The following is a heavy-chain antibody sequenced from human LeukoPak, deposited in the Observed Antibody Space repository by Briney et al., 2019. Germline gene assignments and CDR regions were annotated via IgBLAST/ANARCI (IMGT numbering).Heavy chain of an antibody. V-gene: IGHV3-21*01. Sequence: PGGSLRLSCAASGFTFSSYSMNWVRQAPGKGLEWVSSTSSSSSYIYYADSVKGRFTISRDNAKNSLYLQMNSLRAEDTAVYYCASVWFGELLPFDYWGQGTLVTVSS. D-gene: IGHD3-10*01. J-gene: IGHJ4*02. CDR2: TSSSSSYI. CDR1: GFTFSSYS. CDR3: ASVWFGELLPFDY.